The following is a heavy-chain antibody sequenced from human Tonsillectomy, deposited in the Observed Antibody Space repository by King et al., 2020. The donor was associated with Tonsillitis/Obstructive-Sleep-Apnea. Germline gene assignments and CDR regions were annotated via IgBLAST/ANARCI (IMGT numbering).Heavy chain of an antibody. CDR1: GFTFSDYY. D-gene: IGHD1-14*01. V-gene: IGHV3-11*01. CDR3: ARWGIILLEPLAFWFAP. J-gene: IGHJ5*02. Sequence: VQLVESGGGLVKPGGSLRLSCAASGFTFSDYYMSWIRQAPGKGLEWVSYITSSGSTRYYADFVKGRFTMSRDNAKNSLYLQMHSLRAEDTAVYYCARWGIILLEPLAFWFAPWGKGPWVTVS. CDR2: ITSSGSTR.